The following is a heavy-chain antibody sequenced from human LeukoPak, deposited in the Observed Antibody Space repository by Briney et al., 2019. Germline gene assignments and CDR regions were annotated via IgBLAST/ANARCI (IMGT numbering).Heavy chain of an antibody. D-gene: IGHD6-19*01. J-gene: IGHJ6*03. V-gene: IGHV1-2*02. Sequence: GASVKVSCKASGYTFTGYYMHWVRQAPGQGLEWMGWINPNSGGTNYAQKFQGRVTMTRDTSISTAYMELSRLRSDDTAVYYCARGYSSGWYYYYMDVWGKGTTVTVSS. CDR2: INPNSGGT. CDR1: GYTFTGYY. CDR3: ARGYSSGWYYYYMDV.